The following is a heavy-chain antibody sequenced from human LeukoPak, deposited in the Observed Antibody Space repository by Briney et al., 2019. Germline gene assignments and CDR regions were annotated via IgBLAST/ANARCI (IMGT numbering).Heavy chain of an antibody. J-gene: IGHJ4*02. CDR3: ASYKYYYDSSGLDY. D-gene: IGHD3-22*01. V-gene: IGHV1-2*02. CDR1: GYTFTGYY. CDR2: INPNSGGT. Sequence: ASVKVSCKASGYTFTGYYMHWVRQAPGQGLEWMGWINPNSGGTNYAQKFQGRVTITRDTSISTAYMELSRLRSDDTAVYYCASYKYYYDSSGLDYWGQGTLVTVSS.